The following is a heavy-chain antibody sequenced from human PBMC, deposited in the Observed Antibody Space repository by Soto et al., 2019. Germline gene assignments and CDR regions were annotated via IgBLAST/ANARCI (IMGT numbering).Heavy chain of an antibody. Sequence: GGPLRLSFLPSGLPFSNFAMPWSRQAPGEGLEWVSAISGSGDDTFYADSMKGRFTISRDNSKDTLYLQINSLRAEDTAVYYCANPIPKTGTTFGFWGQGTLVTVSS. V-gene: IGHV3-23*01. CDR3: ANPIPKTGTTFGF. D-gene: IGHD1-1*01. CDR2: ISGSGDDT. CDR1: GLPFSNFA. J-gene: IGHJ4*02.